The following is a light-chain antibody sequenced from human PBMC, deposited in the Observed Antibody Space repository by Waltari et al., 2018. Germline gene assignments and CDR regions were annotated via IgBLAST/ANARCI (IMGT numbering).Light chain of an antibody. CDR1: QSVSNN. CDR2: DAS. J-gene: IGKJ5*01. V-gene: IGKV3-15*01. CDR3: QQYINWPPSIT. Sequence: EIVMTQSPATLSVSPGERATLSCRASQSVSNNLAWYQQKPGQAPRLLIHDASTRATGIPARFSGSGSGTEFTLTISSLQSEDFAVYYCQQYINWPPSITFGQGTRLEIK.